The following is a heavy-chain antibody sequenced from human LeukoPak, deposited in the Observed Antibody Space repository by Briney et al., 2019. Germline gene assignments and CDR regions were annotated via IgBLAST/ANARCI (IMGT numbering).Heavy chain of an antibody. CDR3: AREENYKVDY. D-gene: IGHD1-7*01. CDR1: GFTFSSYS. CDR2: ISSSSGYI. V-gene: IGHV3-21*01. J-gene: IGHJ4*02. Sequence: PGGSLRLSCAASGFTFSSYSMNWVRQAPGKGLEWVSSISSSSGYIYYADSVKGRFTISRDNAKKSLYLQMNSLRAEDTAVYYCAREENYKVDYWGQGTLVTVSS.